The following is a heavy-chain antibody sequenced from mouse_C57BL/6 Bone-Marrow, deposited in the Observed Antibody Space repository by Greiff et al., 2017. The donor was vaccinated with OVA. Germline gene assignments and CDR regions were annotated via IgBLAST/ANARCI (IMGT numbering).Heavy chain of an antibody. CDR2: ISSGGSYT. D-gene: IGHD1-1*01. CDR1: GFTFSSYG. J-gene: IGHJ2*01. CDR3: AREGTTVKDY. V-gene: IGHV5-6*01. Sequence: EVQVVESGGDLVKPGGSLKLSCAASGFTFSSYGMSWVRQTPVKRLEWVATISSGGSYTYYPESVKGRFTITRDNAKNTLYLQLSSLKSEDTAMYYCAREGTTVKDYWGQGTTLTVSS.